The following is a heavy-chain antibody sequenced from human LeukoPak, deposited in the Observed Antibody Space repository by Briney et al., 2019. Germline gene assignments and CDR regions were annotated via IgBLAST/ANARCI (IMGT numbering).Heavy chain of an antibody. CDR1: GFSVNNKY. Sequence: GGSLRLSCAASGFSVNNKYMTWVRQTQAKGLEWVSVIYSGGGTYYADFVQGRFTISRDDSKNTLFLQMNSLRAEDSAVYYCASAMNFGHFDLWGRGTLVTVSS. D-gene: IGHD2-2*01. J-gene: IGHJ2*01. CDR2: IYSGGGT. V-gene: IGHV3-53*01. CDR3: ASAMNFGHFDL.